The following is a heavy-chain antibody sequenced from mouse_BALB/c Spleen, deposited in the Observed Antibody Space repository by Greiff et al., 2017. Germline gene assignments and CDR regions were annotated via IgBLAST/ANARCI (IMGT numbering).Heavy chain of an antibody. Sequence: EVKLVESGGGLVQPGESLKLSCESNEYEFPSHDMSWVRKTPEKRLELVAAINSDGGSTYYPDSVKGRFTISRDNARNILYLQMSSLRSEDTAMYYCAREGIYYDYDGVAYWGQGTLVTVSA. CDR3: AREGIYYDYDGVAY. CDR2: INSDGGST. V-gene: IGHV5-2*03. D-gene: IGHD2-4*01. J-gene: IGHJ3*01. CDR1: EYEFPSHD.